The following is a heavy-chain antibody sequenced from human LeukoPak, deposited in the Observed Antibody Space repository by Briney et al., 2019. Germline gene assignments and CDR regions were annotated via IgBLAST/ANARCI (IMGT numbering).Heavy chain of an antibody. CDR1: GYTFTGYY. V-gene: IGHV1-2*02. J-gene: IGHJ6*02. Sequence: GASVKVSCKASGYTFTGYYMHWVRQAPGHGVEWMGWINPNSGGTNYAQTFQGRVTMTRDTSISTAYMELSRLRSDDTAVYCCASPQSNGYYYYYGMDVWGQGTTVSVSS. CDR3: ASPQSNGYYYYYGMDV. D-gene: IGHD4-11*01. CDR2: INPNSGGT.